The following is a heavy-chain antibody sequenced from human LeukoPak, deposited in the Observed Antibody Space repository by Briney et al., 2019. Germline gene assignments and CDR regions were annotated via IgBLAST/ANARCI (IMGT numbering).Heavy chain of an antibody. CDR1: RFTFNNYA. V-gene: IGHV3-23*01. CDR2: INANSGTT. CDR3: AKPVSGGLAVTADWFHP. D-gene: IGHD6-19*01. Sequence: PGGSLRLSCAASRFTFNNYAMKWVRQAPGKGLEWVSTINANSGTTSYAASVRGRFTISRDNSKNTLYLQVNTLRADDTATYYCAKPVSGGLAVTADWFHPWGQGTLVVVSS. J-gene: IGHJ5*01.